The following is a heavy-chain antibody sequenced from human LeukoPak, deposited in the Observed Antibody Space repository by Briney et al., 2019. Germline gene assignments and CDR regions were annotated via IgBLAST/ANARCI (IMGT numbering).Heavy chain of an antibody. V-gene: IGHV3-33*08. D-gene: IGHD3-22*01. Sequence: GGSLRLSCAASGFTVSSNYMSWVRQAPGKGLEWVAVFWADGRNKYYADSVKGRFTISRDNSKNTVYLQMNGLRVEDTAVYYCARDRDTSSHYSWFDPWGQGTLVTVSS. CDR3: ARDRDTSSHYSWFDP. CDR2: FWADGRNK. CDR1: GFTVSSNY. J-gene: IGHJ5*02.